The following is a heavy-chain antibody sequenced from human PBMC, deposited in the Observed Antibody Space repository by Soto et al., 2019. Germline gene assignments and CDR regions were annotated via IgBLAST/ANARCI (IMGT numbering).Heavy chain of an antibody. D-gene: IGHD3-16*01. J-gene: IGHJ6*02. CDR2: ISPYTGNT. Sequence: QVQLVQSGDEVKKPGASVKVSCKASGYIFVNYGIAWVRQAPGQGLEWMGWISPYTGNTHSATKVQGRLTMTTDTATSTAFMDLGSLTSDDTAVYYCVMVDNYVTPTPQDVWGQGTTVTVS. CDR3: VMVDNYVTPTPQDV. CDR1: GYIFVNYG. V-gene: IGHV1-18*01.